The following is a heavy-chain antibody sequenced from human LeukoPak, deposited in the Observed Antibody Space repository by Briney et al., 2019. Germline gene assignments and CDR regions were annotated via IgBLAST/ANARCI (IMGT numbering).Heavy chain of an antibody. D-gene: IGHD3-10*01. Sequence: GASVKVSCKASGYTFTGYYMHSVRQAPGQGLEWMGWINPNSGGTNYAQKFQGRVTMTRDTSISTAYMELSRLRSDDTAVYYCARDRTRRWFGESHYGMDVWGQGTTVTVSS. CDR2: INPNSGGT. V-gene: IGHV1-2*02. CDR3: ARDRTRRWFGESHYGMDV. J-gene: IGHJ6*02. CDR1: GYTFTGYY.